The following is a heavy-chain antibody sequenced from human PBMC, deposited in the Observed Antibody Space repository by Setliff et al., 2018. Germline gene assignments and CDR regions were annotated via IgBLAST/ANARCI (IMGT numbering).Heavy chain of an antibody. V-gene: IGHV3-21*01. CDR3: TRARDIAPTYYYMDV. CDR2: ISSSSTYI. D-gene: IGHD5-12*01. CDR1: GFTFSSYW. J-gene: IGHJ6*03. Sequence: SCAASGFTFSSYWMHWFRQAPGKGLEWVSSISSSSTYIYYADSVKGRFTISRDNSKNSLYLHMNSLRAEDTAVYYCTRARDIAPTYYYMDVWGKGTTVTVSS.